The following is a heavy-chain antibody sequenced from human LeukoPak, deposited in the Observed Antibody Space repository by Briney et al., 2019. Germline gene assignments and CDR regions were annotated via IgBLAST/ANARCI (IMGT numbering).Heavy chain of an antibody. CDR2: MNPNSGNT. CDR3: ASRPTVTTFLRLDY. CDR1: GYTFTGYY. V-gene: IGHV1-8*02. Sequence: ASVKVSCKASGYTFTGYYMHWVRQAPGQGLEWMGWMNPNSGNTGYAQKFQGRVTMTRNTSISTAYMELSSLRSEDTAVYYCASRPTVTTFLRLDYWGQGTLVTVSS. D-gene: IGHD4-17*01. J-gene: IGHJ4*02.